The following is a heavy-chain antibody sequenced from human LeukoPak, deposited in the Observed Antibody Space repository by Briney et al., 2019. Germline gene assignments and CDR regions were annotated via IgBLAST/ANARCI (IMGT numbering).Heavy chain of an antibody. CDR2: IYYSGST. D-gene: IGHD3-22*01. V-gene: IGHV4-39*07. Sequence: SETLSLTCTVSGGSISSSSYYWGWIRQPPGKGLEWIGSIYYSGSTYYNPSLKSRVTISVDTSKNQFSLKLSSVTAADTAVYYCARGPAYDSSGYYSMGYWGQGTLVTVSS. J-gene: IGHJ4*02. CDR1: GGSISSSSYY. CDR3: ARGPAYDSSGYYSMGY.